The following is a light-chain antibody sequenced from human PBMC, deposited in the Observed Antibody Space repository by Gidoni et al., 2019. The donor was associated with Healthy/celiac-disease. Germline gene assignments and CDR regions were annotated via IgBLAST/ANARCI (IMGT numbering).Light chain of an antibody. CDR2: DVS. V-gene: IGLV2-14*01. Sequence: QSALTQPASVSGSPGQSITISCTGTSSAVGGYNYVPWYQQHPGKAPKLMIYDVSNRPSGVSNRFSGSKSGNTASLTISGLQAEDEADYYCSSYTSSSTLFYVFGTGTKVTVL. CDR3: SSYTSSSTLFYV. CDR1: SSAVGGYNY. J-gene: IGLJ1*01.